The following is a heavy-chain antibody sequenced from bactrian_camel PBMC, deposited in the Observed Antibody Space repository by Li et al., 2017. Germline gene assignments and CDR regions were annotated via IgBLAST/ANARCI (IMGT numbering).Heavy chain of an antibody. CDR1: KNTVSSFC. J-gene: IGHJ6*01. CDR3: AAEENPWDDCYLGGDFSA. Sequence: HVQLVESGGGSTQAGGSLRLSCVNSKNTVSSFCMAWFRQAPGKEREGVASFYVGGGSTYYTDSVKGRFTVSRDNAKNTLYLEVSDLTPEDTAMYYCAAEENPWDDCYLGGDFSAWGQGTQVT. V-gene: IGHV3S1*01. D-gene: IGHD1*01. CDR2: FYVGGGST.